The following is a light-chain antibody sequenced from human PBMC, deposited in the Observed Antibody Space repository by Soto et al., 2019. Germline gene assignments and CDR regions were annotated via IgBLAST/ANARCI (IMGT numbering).Light chain of an antibody. CDR1: SSNIVVNP. V-gene: IGLV1-44*01. Sequence: QSVLTQPPSASGTPGQTVTISCSGSSSNIVVNPVKWYQQLPGTAPKVLIYSSSQRPSVVPDRFAASNSSTSASLAISDLQSEDEADYYCEVWDANLSGPLFGGGTQRTVL. CDR3: EVWDANLSGPL. CDR2: SSS. J-gene: IGLJ2*01.